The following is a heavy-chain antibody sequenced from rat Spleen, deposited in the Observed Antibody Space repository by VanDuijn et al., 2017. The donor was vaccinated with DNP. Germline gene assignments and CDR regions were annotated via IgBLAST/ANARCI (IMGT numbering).Heavy chain of an antibody. V-gene: IGHV5-22*01. CDR1: GFTFSDYY. Sequence: EVQLVESGGGSVQPGRSMKLSCAASGFTFSDYYMAWVRQAPKKGLEWVAYISYEGSRTYYRDSVKGRFTISRDDARNTLYLQMNSLRSEDTATYYCARVGDLHDGGSGDALDAWGQGTSVTVSS. CDR3: ARVGDLHDGGSGDALDA. D-gene: IGHD1-12*02. CDR2: ISYEGSRT. J-gene: IGHJ4*01.